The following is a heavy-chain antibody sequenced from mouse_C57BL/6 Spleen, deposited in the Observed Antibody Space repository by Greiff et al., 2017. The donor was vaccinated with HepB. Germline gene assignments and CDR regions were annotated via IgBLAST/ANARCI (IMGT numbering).Heavy chain of an antibody. D-gene: IGHD2-1*01. V-gene: IGHV1-59*01. CDR1: GYTFTSYW. CDR3: ARGHYGNSRWYAMDY. CDR2: IDPSDSYT. Sequence: QVQLQQPGAELVRPGTSVKLSCKASGYTFTSYWMHWVKQRPGQGLEWIGVIDPSDSYTNYNQKFKGKATLTVDTSSSTAYMQLSSLTSEDSAVYYCARGHYGNSRWYAMDYWGQGTSVTVSS. J-gene: IGHJ4*01.